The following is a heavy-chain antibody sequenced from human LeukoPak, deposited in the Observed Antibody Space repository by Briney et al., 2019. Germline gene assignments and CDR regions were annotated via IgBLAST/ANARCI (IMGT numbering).Heavy chain of an antibody. CDR1: GFTFSSYA. D-gene: IGHD4-11*01. CDR2: VSSNGAKT. Sequence: GSLRLSCAASGFTFSSYAITWVRQAPGKGLEWVSAVSSNGAKTYYADSAKGRFTISRDNYKNMVFLQMNSLRAEDTAVYYCAREDYSNYGTGVDYWGQGTLVTVSS. J-gene: IGHJ4*02. V-gene: IGHV3-23*01. CDR3: AREDYSNYGTGVDY.